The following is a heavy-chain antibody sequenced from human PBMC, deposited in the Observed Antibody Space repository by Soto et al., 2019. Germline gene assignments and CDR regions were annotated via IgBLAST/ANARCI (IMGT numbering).Heavy chain of an antibody. CDR3: AKDLYRGSYLGYYYGMDV. CDR1: GFTFSSYG. Sequence: QVQLVESGGGVVQPGRSLRLSCAASGFTFSSYGMHWVRQAPGKGLEWVAVISYDGSNKYYADSVKGRFTISRDNSKNTLYLQMNSLRAEDTAVYYCAKDLYRGSYLGYYYGMDVWGQGTTVTVSS. J-gene: IGHJ6*02. V-gene: IGHV3-30*18. D-gene: IGHD1-26*01. CDR2: ISYDGSNK.